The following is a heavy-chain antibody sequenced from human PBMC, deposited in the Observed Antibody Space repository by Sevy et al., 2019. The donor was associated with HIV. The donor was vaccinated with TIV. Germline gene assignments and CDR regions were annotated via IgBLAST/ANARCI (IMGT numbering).Heavy chain of an antibody. J-gene: IGHJ5*02. V-gene: IGHV4-59*01. D-gene: IGHD5-12*01. CDR2: IHDSGNT. CDR3: ARAPPVRSGDDSLNWFDP. Sequence: SETLSLTCTVSAGSISSYYWSWIRQPQGKGLEWIAYIHDSGNTNYNPSLKSRVTISIDTSKNQFSLKLSSVTAADTALYYCARAPPVRSGDDSLNWFDPWGQGTLVTVSS. CDR1: AGSISSYY.